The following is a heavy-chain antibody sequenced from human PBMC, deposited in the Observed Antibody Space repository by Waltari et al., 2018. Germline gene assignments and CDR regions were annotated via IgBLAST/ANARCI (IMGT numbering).Heavy chain of an antibody. Sequence: QVQLVQSGAEVKKPGASVKVSCTVSGYTLTELSMHWVRQAPGKGLEWMGGFDPEDGETIYAQKFQGRVTMTEDTSTDTAYMELSSLRSEDTAVYYCATDARVAGTAYYYYGMDVWGQGTTVTVSS. CDR2: FDPEDGET. V-gene: IGHV1-24*01. D-gene: IGHD6-19*01. CDR3: ATDARVAGTAYYYYGMDV. J-gene: IGHJ6*02. CDR1: GYTLTELS.